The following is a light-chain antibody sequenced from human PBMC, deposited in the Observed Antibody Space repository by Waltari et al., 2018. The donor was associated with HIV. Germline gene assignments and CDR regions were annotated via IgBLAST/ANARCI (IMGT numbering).Light chain of an antibody. CDR1: SSNIDIHP. CDR2: RNN. Sequence: QSVLTQPPSTSGTPGQRVLISCSGSSSNIDIHPVNWYQRLPGTAPKLPINRNNRRPSAVPDQVSASQSGTSASLAISGLQSEDEADYYCATWDATLNGRVVFGGGTKVTVL. V-gene: IGLV1-44*01. J-gene: IGLJ3*02. CDR3: ATWDATLNGRVV.